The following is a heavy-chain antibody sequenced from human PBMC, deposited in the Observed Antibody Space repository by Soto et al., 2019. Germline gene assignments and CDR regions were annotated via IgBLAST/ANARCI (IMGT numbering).Heavy chain of an antibody. CDR3: ARGKYQDYYGSPDWFDP. CDR2: IYYSGST. CDR1: GGSISSGDYY. V-gene: IGHV4-30-4*01. Sequence: SETLSLTCTVSGGSISSGDYYWSWIRQPPGKGLEWIGYIYYSGSTYYNPSLKSRVTISVDTSKNQFSLKLSSVTAADTAVYYCARGKYQDYYGSPDWFDPWGQGTLVTVSS. D-gene: IGHD3-10*01. J-gene: IGHJ5*02.